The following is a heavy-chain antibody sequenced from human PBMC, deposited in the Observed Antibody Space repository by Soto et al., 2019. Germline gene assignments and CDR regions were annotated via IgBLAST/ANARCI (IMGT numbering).Heavy chain of an antibody. CDR3: AKSDSNYYYYYYMDV. V-gene: IGHV3-23*01. Sequence: GGSLRLSCAASGFTFSSYAMSWVRQAPGKGLEWVSAISGSGGSTYYADSVKGRFTISRDNSKNTLYLQMNSLRAEDTAVYYCAKSDSNYYYYYYMDVWGKGTTVTVSS. J-gene: IGHJ6*03. D-gene: IGHD4-4*01. CDR2: ISGSGGST. CDR1: GFTFSSYA.